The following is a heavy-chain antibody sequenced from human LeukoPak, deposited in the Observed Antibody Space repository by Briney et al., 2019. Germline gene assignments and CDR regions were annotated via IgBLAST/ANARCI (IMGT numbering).Heavy chain of an antibody. Sequence: GGYLRLSCAASGFTVSSNYMSWVRQAPGKGLEWVSVIYSGGSTYYADSVKGRFTISRDNSKNTLYLQMDSLRAEDTAVYYCARGDILTGYDYWGQGTLVTVSS. CDR1: GFTVSSNY. V-gene: IGHV3-53*01. D-gene: IGHD3-9*01. CDR3: ARGDILTGYDY. CDR2: IYSGGST. J-gene: IGHJ4*02.